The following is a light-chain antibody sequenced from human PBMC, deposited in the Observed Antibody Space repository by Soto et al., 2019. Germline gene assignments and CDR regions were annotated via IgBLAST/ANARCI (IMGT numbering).Light chain of an antibody. J-gene: IGKJ1*01. Sequence: EIVLTQSPGTLSLSPGERATLSCSASQSVSRRYLAWYQQKPGQAPRLLIYGASSRATGIPERFSGSGSGTDFNLTITSLQSEDFEVYYCQQYYHWPRTFGQGTKVDIK. CDR2: GAS. CDR3: QQYYHWPRT. V-gene: IGKV3-20*01. CDR1: QSVSRRY.